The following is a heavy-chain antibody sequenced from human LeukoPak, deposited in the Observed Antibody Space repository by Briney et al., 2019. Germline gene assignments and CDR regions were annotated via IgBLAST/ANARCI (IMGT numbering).Heavy chain of an antibody. V-gene: IGHV3-23*01. CDR3: AIRGVESVGDYHYYFYP. CDR1: GLTFSIYA. J-gene: IGHJ4*02. CDR2: ISYSGYSI. Sequence: GGSLRLSCAASGLTFSIYAMHWVRQAPGKGLEWVSRISYSGYSIYYADSVKGRFTTSRDTSKNTLLLQMTSLRAEDTALNYCAIRGVESVGDYHYYFYPGGRGKLVTVSA. D-gene: IGHD3-16*01.